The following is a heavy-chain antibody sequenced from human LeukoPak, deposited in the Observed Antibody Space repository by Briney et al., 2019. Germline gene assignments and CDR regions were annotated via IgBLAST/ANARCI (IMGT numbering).Heavy chain of an antibody. CDR3: AKDRAPYYDSSGYLTWFDP. V-gene: IGHV3-30*02. CDR1: GFTFNNYG. J-gene: IGHJ5*02. CDR2: IRFDGSHK. D-gene: IGHD3-22*01. Sequence: PGGSLRLSCAASGFTFNNYGMFWFRQAPGKGLDWVSFIRFDGSHKYYADSVKGRFTISRDNSKNTLYLQMNSLRAEDTAVYYCAKDRAPYYDSSGYLTWFDPWGQGTLVTVSS.